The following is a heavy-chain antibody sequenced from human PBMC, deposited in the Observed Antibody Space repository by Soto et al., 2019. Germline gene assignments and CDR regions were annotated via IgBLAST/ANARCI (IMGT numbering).Heavy chain of an antibody. CDR1: GFTFSNYE. V-gene: IGHV3-64*01. J-gene: IGHJ6*03. CDR2: ISNNGAHT. CDR3: ARRGYGSRWPNVYMDV. Sequence: ESGGGLVQPGGSLRLSCAASGFTFSNYEMHWVRQAPGKGLEYVSGISNNGAHTDYAKSVKGRFTISRGNSENTLYLQMGSLRAEDMALYYCARRGYGSRWPNVYMDVWGKGTTVTVSS. D-gene: IGHD6-13*01.